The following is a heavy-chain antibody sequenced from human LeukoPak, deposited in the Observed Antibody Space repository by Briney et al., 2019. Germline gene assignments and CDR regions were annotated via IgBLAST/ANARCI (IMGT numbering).Heavy chain of an antibody. CDR3: AREVSSGWYVFDY. D-gene: IGHD6-19*01. V-gene: IGHV3-30-3*01. J-gene: IGHJ4*02. Sequence: GRSLRLSCAASGFTFSSYAMHWVRQAPGKGLEWVAVISYDGSNKYYADSVKGRFTISRDNSKNTLYLQMNSLRAEDTAVYYCAREVSSGWYVFDYRGQGTLVTVSS. CDR1: GFTFSSYA. CDR2: ISYDGSNK.